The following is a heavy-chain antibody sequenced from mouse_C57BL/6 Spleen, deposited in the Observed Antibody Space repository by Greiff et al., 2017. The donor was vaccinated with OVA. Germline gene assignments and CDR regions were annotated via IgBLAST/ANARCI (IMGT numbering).Heavy chain of an antibody. CDR1: GYTFTGYW. V-gene: IGHV1-9*01. Sequence: VQLQESGAELMKPGASVKLSCKATGYTFTGYWLEWVKPRPGHGLEWMGEIFTGSGSTNYNAKFKGKATFNADTYSNTAYMQLSSLTTEDSAIYYCARHEEDYWGQGTSVTVSS. J-gene: IGHJ4*01. CDR3: ARHEEDY. CDR2: IFTGSGST.